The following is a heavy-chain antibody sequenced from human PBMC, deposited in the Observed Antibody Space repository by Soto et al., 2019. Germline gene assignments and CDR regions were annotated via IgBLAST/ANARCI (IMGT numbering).Heavy chain of an antibody. CDR3: ATDSRQAQRPYYGLNV. CDR1: GFTFSDCY. J-gene: IGHJ6*02. Sequence: GGSLRLSCAASGFTFSDCYMIWIRRAPGKGLEWDSYISSSGEYPHYADSAKGRFTIFRDNAEKSLYLQMISLIADDTGVYYFATDSRQAQRPYYGLNVWGQGTTVTVSS. V-gene: IGHV3-11*06. D-gene: IGHD2-21*01. CDR2: ISSSGEYP.